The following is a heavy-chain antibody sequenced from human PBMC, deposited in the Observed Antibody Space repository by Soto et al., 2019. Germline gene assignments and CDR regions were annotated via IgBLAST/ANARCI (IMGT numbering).Heavy chain of an antibody. CDR1: GFSLSTSGVG. Sequence: QITLKEAGPTLVTPTQTLTLTCTFSGFSLSTSGVGVGWIRQPPGKALEWLALIFWDEDKRYSPSLRSRPTITKDASKNLVVLTMTNTDPVDTATYYCAHSLAPRILAYWGQGTLVTVSS. CDR3: AHSLAPRILAY. J-gene: IGHJ4*02. CDR2: IFWDEDK. V-gene: IGHV2-5*02.